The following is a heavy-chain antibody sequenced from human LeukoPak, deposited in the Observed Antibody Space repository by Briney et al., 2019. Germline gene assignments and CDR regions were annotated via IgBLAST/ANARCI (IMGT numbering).Heavy chain of an antibody. J-gene: IGHJ3*02. V-gene: IGHV4-34*01. Sequence: SETLSLTCAVYGGSFSVYYWSWIRQPPGKGLEWIGEINHSGSTNYNPSLKSRVTISVDTSKNQFSLKLSSVTAADPAVYYCATRCSSTSCYRDAFDIWGQGTMVTVSS. CDR3: ATRCSSTSCYRDAFDI. CDR2: INHSGST. D-gene: IGHD2-2*01. CDR1: GGSFSVYY.